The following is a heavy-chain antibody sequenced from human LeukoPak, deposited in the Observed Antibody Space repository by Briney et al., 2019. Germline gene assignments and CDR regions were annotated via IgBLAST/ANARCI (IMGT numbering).Heavy chain of an antibody. J-gene: IGHJ6*03. CDR1: GYTFTSYD. V-gene: IGHV1-69*13. Sequence: GASVKVSCKASGYTFTSYDINWVRQAPGQGLEWMGGIIPIFGTANYAQKFQGRVTITADESTSTAYMELSSLRSEDTAVYYCASAPRDYYYYMDVWGKGTTVTVSS. CDR3: ASAPRDYYYYMDV. CDR2: IIPIFGTA.